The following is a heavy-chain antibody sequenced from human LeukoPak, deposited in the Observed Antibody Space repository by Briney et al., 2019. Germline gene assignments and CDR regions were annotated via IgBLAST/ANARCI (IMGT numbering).Heavy chain of an antibody. CDR1: GYTFTSYD. Sequence: ASVKVSCKASGYTFTSYDINWVRQATGQGLEWMGWMNPNSGNTGYAQKFQGRVTMTSDASISTAYMELSSLRSDDTAVYYCASRPDQHLLYYFDYGGQGALVTVSS. CDR3: ASRPDQHLLYYFDY. J-gene: IGHJ4*02. V-gene: IGHV1-8*01. CDR2: MNPNSGNT. D-gene: IGHD2-15*01.